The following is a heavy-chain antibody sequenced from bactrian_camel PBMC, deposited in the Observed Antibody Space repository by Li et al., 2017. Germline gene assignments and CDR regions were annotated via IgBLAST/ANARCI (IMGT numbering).Heavy chain of an antibody. J-gene: IGHJ4*01. Sequence: VQLVESGGGSVQTGGSLLLSCASSGYTGSFTYMAWYRQAPGAACELVSSIGSDDSTYYLGSVKGRFTISRDNSKDTCYLQLNSLKTDDTAMYYCTLGLTGGGESGQGTQVTVS. CDR1: GYTGSFTY. D-gene: IGHD1*01. V-gene: IGHV3S53*01. CDR2: IGSDDST.